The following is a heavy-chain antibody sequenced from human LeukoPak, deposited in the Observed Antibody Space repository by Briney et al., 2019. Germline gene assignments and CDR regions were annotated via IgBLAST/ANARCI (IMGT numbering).Heavy chain of an antibody. D-gene: IGHD6-13*01. CDR3: ARDRGAATGNWFDP. CDR1: GYTFISYA. CDR2: INVGNGNT. Sequence: GASVKVSCKASGYTFISYAIHWVRQAPGQRLEWMGWINVGNGNTKYSQKFQGRVTITRDTSAGTAYMELSSLRSEDTAVYYCARDRGAATGNWFDPWGQGTLVTVSS. J-gene: IGHJ5*02. V-gene: IGHV1-3*01.